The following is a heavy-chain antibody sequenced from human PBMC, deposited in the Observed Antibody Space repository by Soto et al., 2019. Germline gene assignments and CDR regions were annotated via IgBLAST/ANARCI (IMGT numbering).Heavy chain of an antibody. CDR1: GFNFSSAW. Sequence: EVPLVESGGGLVKPGGSLRLSCAASGFNFSSAWMSWVRQAPGRGLEWVGRLKSKADGGATDYAAPVKGRFTISSDDSKNILSLQMNSLKTEDTAVYYCATATPVMWGQGTLVTVSS. D-gene: IGHD3-16*01. V-gene: IGHV3-15*01. J-gene: IGHJ4*02. CDR3: ATATPVM. CDR2: LKSKADGGAT.